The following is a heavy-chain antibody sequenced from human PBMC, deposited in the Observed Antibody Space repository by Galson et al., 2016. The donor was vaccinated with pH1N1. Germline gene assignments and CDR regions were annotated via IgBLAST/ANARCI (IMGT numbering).Heavy chain of an antibody. CDR2: VYPRDSDA. Sequence: QSGAEVKKPGESLKIACKGSGYNFATYWIGWVRQMPGKGLEWMGKVYPRDSDARYSPSFKDQVTFSGDTSTNTAYLQWLNLRASDSGIYYCPRRIDMTAIAGDVDGYDIWGQGTMVTVAS. CDR1: GYNFATYW. J-gene: IGHJ3*02. V-gene: IGHV5-51*01. D-gene: IGHD3-16*01. CDR3: PRRIDMTAIAGDVDGYDI.